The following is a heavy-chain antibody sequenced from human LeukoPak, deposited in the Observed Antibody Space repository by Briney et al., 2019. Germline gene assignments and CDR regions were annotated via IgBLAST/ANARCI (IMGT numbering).Heavy chain of an antibody. CDR3: ASGIRAESPYYYYYYYMDV. CDR2: IYYSGST. Sequence: PPETLSLTCTVSGGSISSYYWSWIRQPPGKGLEWIGYIYYSGSTNYNPSLKSRVTISVDTSKNQFSLKLSSVTAADTAVYYCASGIRAESPYYYYYYYMDVWGKGTTVTVSS. CDR1: GGSISSYY. V-gene: IGHV4-59*01. J-gene: IGHJ6*03. D-gene: IGHD1-14*01.